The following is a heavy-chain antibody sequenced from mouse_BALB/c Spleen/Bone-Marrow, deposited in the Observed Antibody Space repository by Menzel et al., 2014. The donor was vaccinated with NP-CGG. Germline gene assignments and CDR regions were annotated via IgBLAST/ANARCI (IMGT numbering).Heavy chain of an antibody. CDR1: GFSLTSYG. J-gene: IGHJ3*01. Sequence: VQLQQSGPGLVQPSQSLSITCTVSGFSLTSYGVHWVRQSPGKGLEWLGVIWGGGSTDYNAAFISRLSISKDNSKSQVFFKMNSLQANDTAIYYCARNPGFAYWGQGTLVTVSA. V-gene: IGHV2-2*02. CDR3: ARNPGFAY. CDR2: IWGGGST.